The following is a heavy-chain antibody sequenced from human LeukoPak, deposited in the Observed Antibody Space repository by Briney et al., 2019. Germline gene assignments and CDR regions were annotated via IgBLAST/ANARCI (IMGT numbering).Heavy chain of an antibody. V-gene: IGHV1-69*02. CDR2: IIPILGIA. CDR1: GYSFTMYY. Sequence: GASVKVSCKASGYSFTMYYIHWVRQAPGQGLEWMGRIIPILGIANYAQKFQGRVTITADKSTSTAYMELSSLRSEDTAVYYCAKSEWYYDSRGDYWGQGTLVTVSS. CDR3: AKSEWYYDSRGDY. D-gene: IGHD3-22*01. J-gene: IGHJ4*02.